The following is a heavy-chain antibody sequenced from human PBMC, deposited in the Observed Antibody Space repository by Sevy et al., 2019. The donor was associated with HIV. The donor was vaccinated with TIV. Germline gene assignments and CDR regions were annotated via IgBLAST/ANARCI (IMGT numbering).Heavy chain of an antibody. V-gene: IGHV1-69*13. J-gene: IGHJ3*02. CDR3: AREVGGTTVTHDAFDI. D-gene: IGHD4-4*01. CDR2: FVALFRTS. Sequence: ASVKVSCKASGGTFSSYAINWVRQAPGQGLEWMGGFVALFRTSHYAQKFQGRVTISADESSNTAYMDLSSLTSEDTAVYYCAREVGGTTVTHDAFDIWGQGTMVTVSS. CDR1: GGTFSSYA.